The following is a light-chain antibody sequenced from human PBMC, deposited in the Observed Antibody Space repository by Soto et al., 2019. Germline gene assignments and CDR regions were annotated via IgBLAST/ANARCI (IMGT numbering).Light chain of an antibody. CDR3: SSYTSSSTPYV. J-gene: IGLJ1*01. CDR1: SSDVGGYNY. Sequence: QSALTQPASVSGSPGQSITISCTGTSSDVGGYNYVSWYHQHPGKAPKFMIYDVSNRPSGVSNRFSGSKSGNTASLTISGLQAEDEADYYCSSYTSSSTPYVFGTGTKVTVL. CDR2: DVS. V-gene: IGLV2-14*01.